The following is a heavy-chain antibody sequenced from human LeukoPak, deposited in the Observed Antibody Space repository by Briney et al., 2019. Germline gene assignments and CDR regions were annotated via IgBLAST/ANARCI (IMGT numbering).Heavy chain of an antibody. CDR1: GFTFTNYE. V-gene: IGHV3-53*01. Sequence: PGGSLRLSCAASGFTFTNYEMSWVRQAPGKGLQWVSLIYSGGSTYYADSVKGRFTISRDNSKNTLYLQMNSLRAEDTAVYYCARDLGPGEGSDYWGQGTLVIVSS. J-gene: IGHJ4*02. D-gene: IGHD7-27*01. CDR2: IYSGGST. CDR3: ARDLGPGEGSDY.